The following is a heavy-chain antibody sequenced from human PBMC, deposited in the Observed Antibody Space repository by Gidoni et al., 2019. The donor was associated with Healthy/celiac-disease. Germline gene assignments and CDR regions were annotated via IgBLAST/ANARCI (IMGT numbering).Heavy chain of an antibody. D-gene: IGHD4-17*01. Sequence: QVQLVQSGAEVKKPGASVNVSCKDSGYTFPSYGISWVRQAPGQGLEWMGWIIAYNGNTNYAQKLQGRVTMPPATSTSTAYMELRSLRSDDTAVYYCARSSGYGYYVLQHWGQGTLVTVSS. CDR3: ARSSGYGYYVLQH. CDR2: IIAYNGNT. J-gene: IGHJ1*01. CDR1: GYTFPSYG. V-gene: IGHV1-18*01.